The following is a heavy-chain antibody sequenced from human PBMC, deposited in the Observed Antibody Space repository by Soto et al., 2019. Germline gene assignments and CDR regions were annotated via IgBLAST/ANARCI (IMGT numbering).Heavy chain of an antibody. Sequence: EVPLVESGGALVKPGESLTLSCAASGFTFNSAWMTWVRQAPGKGLEWVGRIKSWTDGGRVDTAAPVKGRFTISRDDSKNTFYLQMNSLKSEDTAVYYCTTWLREKSCTSVSCYCDGAYWGQGTLVTVSS. CDR1: GFTFNSAW. J-gene: IGHJ4*02. V-gene: IGHV3-15*02. CDR3: TTWLREKSCTSVSCYCDGAY. D-gene: IGHD2-8*02. CDR2: IKSWTDGGRV.